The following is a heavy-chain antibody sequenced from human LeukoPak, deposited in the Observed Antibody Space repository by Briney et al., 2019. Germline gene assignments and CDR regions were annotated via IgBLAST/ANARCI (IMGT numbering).Heavy chain of an antibody. V-gene: IGHV4-30-4*01. CDR2: IYYSGST. CDR1: GGSISSGDYY. Sequence: SETLSLTCTVSGGSISSGDYYWSWIRQPPGKGLEWIGYIYYSGSTYYNPSFKSRVTISVDTSKNQFSLKLSSVTAADTSVYYCARGGQFEDYYDSSGPGYFDYRGQGTLVTFSS. D-gene: IGHD3-22*01. CDR3: ARGGQFEDYYDSSGPGYFDY. J-gene: IGHJ4*02.